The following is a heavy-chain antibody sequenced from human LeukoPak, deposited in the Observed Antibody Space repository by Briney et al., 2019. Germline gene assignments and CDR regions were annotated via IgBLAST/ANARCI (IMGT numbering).Heavy chain of an antibody. V-gene: IGHV4-4*02. J-gene: IGHJ6*03. D-gene: IGHD2/OR15-2a*01. Sequence: SGTLSHTCAVSGDTISSTKWWSWVRQSPGKGLEWVGEIHHSVGSNYNPSLKSRATISLDKSNNQFSLSLRSVTAADTAVYYCARNDFYDMDVWGKGTTVTVSS. CDR1: GDTISSTKW. CDR3: ARNDFYDMDV. CDR2: IHHSVGS.